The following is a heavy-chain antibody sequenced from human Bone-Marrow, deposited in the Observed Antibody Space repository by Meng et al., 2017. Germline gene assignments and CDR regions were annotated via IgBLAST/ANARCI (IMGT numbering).Heavy chain of an antibody. CDR2: MKSNVDGGTV. V-gene: IGHV3-15*01. Sequence: VGLVGWGGGVVQPGGSLRLFCAASGFTFSNAWMTWVRQAPGKGLEWIGRMKSNVDGGTVDYAAAVKGRFFISRDDSENTFYLQMNSLKTEDTAVYYCSGHVDYWGHGTLVTVSS. CDR3: SGHVDY. CDR1: GFTFSNAW. J-gene: IGHJ4*01.